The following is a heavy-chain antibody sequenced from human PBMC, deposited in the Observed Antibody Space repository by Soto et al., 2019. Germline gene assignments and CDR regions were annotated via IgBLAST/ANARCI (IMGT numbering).Heavy chain of an antibody. V-gene: IGHV1-69*13. D-gene: IGHD5-12*01. CDR1: GGTFSSYA. J-gene: IGHJ4*02. CDR3: ARDGEKYSGYDSVGHY. CDR2: IIPIFGTA. Sequence: GASVKVSCKASGGTFSSYAISWVRQAPGQGLEWMGGIIPIFGTANYAQKFQGRVTITADESTSTAYMELSSLRSEDTAVYYCARDGEKYSGYDSVGHYWGQGTLVYVSS.